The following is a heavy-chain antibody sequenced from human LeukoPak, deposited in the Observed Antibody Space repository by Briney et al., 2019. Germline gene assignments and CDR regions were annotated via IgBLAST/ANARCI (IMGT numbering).Heavy chain of an antibody. CDR2: ISGSGGST. V-gene: IGHV3-23*01. CDR1: GFTFSSYA. Sequence: PRGSLRLSCAASGFTFSSYAMSWVRQAPGKGLEWVSAISGSGGSTYYADSVKGRFTISRDNSKNTLYLQMNSLRAEDTAVYYCAKDGGRGYSYGYFWFVPWGQGTLVTVSS. CDR3: AKDGGRGYSYGYFWFVP. J-gene: IGHJ5*02. D-gene: IGHD5-18*01.